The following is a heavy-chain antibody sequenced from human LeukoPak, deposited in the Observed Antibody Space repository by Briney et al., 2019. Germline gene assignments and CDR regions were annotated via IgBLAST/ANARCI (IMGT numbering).Heavy chain of an antibody. J-gene: IGHJ6*03. CDR3: ARRVVTYISNYYYYYMDV. Sequence: ASVKVSCKASGYTFTGYYMHWVRQAPGQGLEWMGWINPNSGGTNYAQKFQGRVTMTRDTSISTAYMELSRLRSDDTAVYYCARRVVTYISNYYYYYMDVWGKGTTVTVSS. CDR1: GYTFTGYY. CDR2: INPNSGGT. V-gene: IGHV1-2*02. D-gene: IGHD3-3*01.